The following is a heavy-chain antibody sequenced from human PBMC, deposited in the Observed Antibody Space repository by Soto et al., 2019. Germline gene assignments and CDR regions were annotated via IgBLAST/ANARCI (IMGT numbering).Heavy chain of an antibody. D-gene: IGHD2-8*01. V-gene: IGHV4-31*03. CDR2: IYHSGST. CDR1: GGSISSGDYY. J-gene: IGHJ5*02. CDR3: ARDVRPAHTNWFDP. Sequence: QVQLQESGPGLVKPSQTLSLTCTVSGGSISSGDYYWSWVRQHPGKGLEWIGYIYHSGSTYYNPSLRRRVTIAVDTSKNQFSLKLSSVTAADTAVYYCARDVRPAHTNWFDPWGQGTLVTVSS.